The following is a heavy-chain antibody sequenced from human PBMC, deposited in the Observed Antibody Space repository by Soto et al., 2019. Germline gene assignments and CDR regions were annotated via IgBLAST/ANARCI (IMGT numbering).Heavy chain of an antibody. D-gene: IGHD6-19*01. V-gene: IGHV1-69*06. CDR2: IIPIIGTA. CDR1: GGTVSSYA. CDR3: ARGEEWLVPQRYFYH. Sequence: QVQLVQSGVEVKKPGSSVKVSCKASGGTVSSYAISWVRQAPGPGLEWMGGIIPIIGTANRAQKFEDRVTLTAEKSTSTAPMEVSSLRSEDTAVYYCARGEEWLVPQRYFYHWGQGTLVIVSS. J-gene: IGHJ4*02.